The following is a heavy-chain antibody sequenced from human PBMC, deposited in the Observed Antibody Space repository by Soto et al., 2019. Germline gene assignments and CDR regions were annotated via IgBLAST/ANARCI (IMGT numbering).Heavy chain of an antibody. CDR3: VRDGYPAWVYGVDV. D-gene: IGHD6-13*01. J-gene: IGHJ6*02. CDR1: GFTFSTYW. CDR2: LNSDGSRT. Sequence: EVQLVESGGGLVQPGGSLRLSCAASGFTFSTYWMHWVRQAPGKGLVWVSRLNSDGSRTDYADSVKGRFTIPSDNAKNTLYLQRNSLRAEATAVYYCVRDGYPAWVYGVDVWGQGTTVTVSS. V-gene: IGHV3-74*01.